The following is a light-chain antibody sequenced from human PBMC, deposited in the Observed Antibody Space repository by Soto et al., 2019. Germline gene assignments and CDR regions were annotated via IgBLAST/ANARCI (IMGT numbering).Light chain of an antibody. CDR3: QQSYSTAKP. CDR1: QSISTS. J-gene: IGKJ1*01. CDR2: GAS. V-gene: IGKV1-39*01. Sequence: TPMSQTPSSPSASAGLSGALTYRATQSISTSLAWYQQKPGKAPNLLISGASNLQSGVPSRFSGSGSGTDFTLAISSLQREDFATYYCQQSYSTAKPFGQGTNVDI.